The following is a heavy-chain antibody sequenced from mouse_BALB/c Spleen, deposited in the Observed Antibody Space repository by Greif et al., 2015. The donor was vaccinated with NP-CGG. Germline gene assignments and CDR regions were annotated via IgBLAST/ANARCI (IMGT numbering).Heavy chain of an antibody. D-gene: IGHD2-2*01. Sequence: DVKLVESGGGLVKPGGSLKLSCAASGFTFSSYGMSWVRQTPEKRLEWVATISGGGSYTYYPDSVKGRFTISRDNAKNNLYLQMSSLRSEDTALYYCARQRGYGYERDGDYFDYWGQGTTLTVSS. CDR1: GFTFSSYG. V-gene: IGHV5-9-2*01. CDR2: ISGGGSYT. CDR3: ARQRGYGYERDGDYFDY. J-gene: IGHJ2*01.